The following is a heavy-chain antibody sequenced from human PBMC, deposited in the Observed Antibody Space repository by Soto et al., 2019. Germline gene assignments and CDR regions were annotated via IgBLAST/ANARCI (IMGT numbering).Heavy chain of an antibody. CDR1: GDSISDTIYY. Sequence: SETLSLTCRVSGDSISDTIYYWGWVRQSPGKGLEWIGSIHYSGTTQFHPSLKTRVTISVETSKNEFSLRLRSVTAADTAVYFCARHLKAVAAEMAYWGQGIKVTASS. J-gene: IGHJ4*02. D-gene: IGHD6-19*01. CDR3: ARHLKAVAAEMAY. CDR2: IHYSGTT. V-gene: IGHV4-39*01.